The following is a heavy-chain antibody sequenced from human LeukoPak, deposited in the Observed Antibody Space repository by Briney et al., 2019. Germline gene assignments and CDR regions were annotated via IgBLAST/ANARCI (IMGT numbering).Heavy chain of an antibody. V-gene: IGHV1-2*02. J-gene: IGHJ5*02. D-gene: IGHD3-9*01. CDR3: AREGDILTGFPDP. Sequence: ASVKVSCKASGYTFTGYYMHWVRQAPGXXXXXMGWINPNSGGTNYAQKFQGRVTMTRDTSISTAYMELSRLRSDDTAVYYCAREGDILTGFPDPWGQGTLVTVSS. CDR1: GYTFTGYY. CDR2: INPNSGGT.